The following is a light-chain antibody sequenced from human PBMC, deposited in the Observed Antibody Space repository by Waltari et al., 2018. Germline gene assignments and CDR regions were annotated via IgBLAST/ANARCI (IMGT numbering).Light chain of an antibody. J-gene: IGKJ1*01. CDR1: QSISSW. V-gene: IGKV1-5*03. Sequence: DIQMTQSPSTLSASVGDRVTITCRASQSISSWLAWYQQKPGKAPKLLIYKSSSLQSGVPSRFSGSGSGTEFTLTISSLQPDDFATYYCQQYSSYVTFGQGTKVEIK. CDR2: KSS. CDR3: QQYSSYVT.